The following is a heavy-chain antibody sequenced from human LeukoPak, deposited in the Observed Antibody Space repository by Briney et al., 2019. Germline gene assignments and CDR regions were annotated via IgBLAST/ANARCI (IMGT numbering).Heavy chain of an antibody. V-gene: IGHV4-30-2*01. J-gene: IGHJ5*02. CDR2: INHSGST. D-gene: IGHD2-2*01. CDR3: ARGLLLYCSSTSCYLLEDWFDP. Sequence: PSQTLSLTCTVSGGSISSGGYYWSWIRQPPGKGLEWIGEINHSGSTNYNPSLKSRVTISVDTSKNQFSLKLSSVTAADTAVYYCARGLLLYCSSTSCYLLEDWFDPRGQGTLVTVSS. CDR1: GGSISSGGYY.